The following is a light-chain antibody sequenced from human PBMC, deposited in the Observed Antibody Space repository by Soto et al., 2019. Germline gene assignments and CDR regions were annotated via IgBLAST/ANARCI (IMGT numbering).Light chain of an antibody. J-gene: IGKJ2*01. V-gene: IGKV1-5*01. CDR2: DAS. CDR1: QSIDNW. Sequence: DIRMTQSPSFVSASVGDRVTITCRASQSIDNWLAWYQQKPGKAPKLLIYDASTLESGVSSGFSGSGSGTEFTLTISSLRPDDFATYYCQHYDTFPYTFGQATKLEIK. CDR3: QHYDTFPYT.